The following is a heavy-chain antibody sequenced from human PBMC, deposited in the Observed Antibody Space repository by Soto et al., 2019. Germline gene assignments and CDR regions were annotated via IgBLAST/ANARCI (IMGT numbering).Heavy chain of an antibody. V-gene: IGHV5-51*01. J-gene: IGHJ5*02. CDR1: GYKFMSSW. CDR3: ARKDKSGYFNWFDP. CDR2: IFPSDSDT. Sequence: PGESLKISCRTSGYKFMSSWIAWVRQMPGKGLEWMGIIFPSDSDTRCSPSFQGQVTISADRSTSTVFLQWASLKASDTAVYFCARKDKSGYFNWFDPWGQGTLVTVSS. D-gene: IGHD3-22*01.